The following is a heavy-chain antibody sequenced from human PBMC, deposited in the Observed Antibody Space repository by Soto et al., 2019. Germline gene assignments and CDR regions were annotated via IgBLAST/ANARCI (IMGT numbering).Heavy chain of an antibody. CDR2: ISYDGSNK. CDR1: GFTFSSYG. Sequence: QVQLVESGGGVVQPGRSLRLSCTASGFTFSSYGMHWVRQAPGKGLEWVAVISYDGSNKYYADYVKGRFTISRDNSKNTLYLQMNSLRAEDTAVYYCAKGRRGYFDWLRIYFYYGMDVWGQGTTVTVSS. V-gene: IGHV3-30*18. CDR3: AKGRRGYFDWLRIYFYYGMDV. J-gene: IGHJ6*02. D-gene: IGHD3-9*01.